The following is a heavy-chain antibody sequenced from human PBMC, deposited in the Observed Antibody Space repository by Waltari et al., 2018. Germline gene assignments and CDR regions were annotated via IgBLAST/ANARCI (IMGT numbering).Heavy chain of an antibody. J-gene: IGHJ6*03. CDR1: GGTFSSYA. CDR3: ARGAQYSSRSYYYMDV. V-gene: IGHV1-69*04. D-gene: IGHD6-13*01. CDR2: IIPILGIA. Sequence: QVQLVQSGAEVKKPGSSVKVSCQASGGTFSSYAISWVRQAPGQGLEWMGGIIPILGIANYAQKFQGRVTITADESTSTAYMELSSLRSEDTAVYYCARGAQYSSRSYYYMDVWGKGTTVTVSS.